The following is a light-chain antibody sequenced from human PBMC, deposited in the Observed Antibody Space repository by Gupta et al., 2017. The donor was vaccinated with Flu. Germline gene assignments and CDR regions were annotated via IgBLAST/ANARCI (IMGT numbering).Light chain of an antibody. CDR3: QKFNIAPWT. Sequence: DTQMTQSPSSLSASVGDRVTITCRASQDIRNSLAWYQQEPGRVPKLLIYSASTLQLGVPSRFSGSGSGTDFTLTISSLQPEDVATYYCQKFNIAPWTFGQGTKVEI. V-gene: IGKV1-27*01. CDR1: QDIRNS. J-gene: IGKJ1*01. CDR2: SAS.